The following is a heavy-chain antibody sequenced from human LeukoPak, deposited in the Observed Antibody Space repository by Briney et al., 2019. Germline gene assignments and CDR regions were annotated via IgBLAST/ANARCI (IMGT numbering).Heavy chain of an antibody. CDR2: ISSSSSYI. J-gene: IGHJ4*02. V-gene: IGHV3-21*01. CDR1: GFTFSSYS. D-gene: IGHD4/OR15-4a*01. CDR3: ARVLWGCYDY. Sequence: GGSLRLSCAASGFTFSSYSMNWVRQAPGKGLEWVSFISSSSSYIYYADSVKGRFTISRDNAKNSLYLQMNSLRVEDTAVYYCARVLWGCYDYWGQGTLVTVSS.